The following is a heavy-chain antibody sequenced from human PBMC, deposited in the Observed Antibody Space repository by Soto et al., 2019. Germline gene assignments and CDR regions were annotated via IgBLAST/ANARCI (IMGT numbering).Heavy chain of an antibody. CDR3: VRSGTARLLRHSWFDT. V-gene: IGHV3-21*01. CDR2: ITTSSAYI. Sequence: EVQLVESGGGLVKPGGSLRLSCAASGFTFNTYDMNLVRQAPGKGLEWVSSITTSSAYIYYADSLKGRITISRDNAKNSLFLQMNSLGAEDTAVYYCVRSGTARLLRHSWFDTWGQGTLVTVSS. CDR1: GFTFNTYD. D-gene: IGHD2-21*01. J-gene: IGHJ5*02.